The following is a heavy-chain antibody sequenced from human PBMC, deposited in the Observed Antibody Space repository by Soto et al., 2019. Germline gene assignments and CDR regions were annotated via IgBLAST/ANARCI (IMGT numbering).Heavy chain of an antibody. CDR1: GFSLSSSGVG. CDR3: AHIRVTMIVGAGYFQH. V-gene: IGHV2-5*02. D-gene: IGHD3-22*01. Sequence: GPTLVNPTQTLTLTCTFSGFSLSSSGVGVGWIRQPPGKALEWVALIYWDDTKRYSPSLKNGLTITKDTSKNQVVLTMTNMDPVDTATYYCAHIRVTMIVGAGYFQHWGQGTLVTVSS. CDR2: IYWDDTK. J-gene: IGHJ1*01.